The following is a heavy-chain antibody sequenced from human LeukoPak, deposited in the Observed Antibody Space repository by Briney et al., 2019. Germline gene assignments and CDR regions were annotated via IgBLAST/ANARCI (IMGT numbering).Heavy chain of an antibody. CDR1: GFTFSSYA. V-gene: IGHV3-30-3*01. CDR2: ISYDGSNK. CDR3: ARAPIAARHYYYYMDV. Sequence: SGRSLRLSWAASGFTFSSYAMHWVREAPGRGLEWVAVISYDGSNKYYADSVKGRFTISRDNSKNTLYLQMNSLRAEDTAVYYCARAPIAARHYYYYMDVWGKGTTVTVSS. D-gene: IGHD6-6*01. J-gene: IGHJ6*03.